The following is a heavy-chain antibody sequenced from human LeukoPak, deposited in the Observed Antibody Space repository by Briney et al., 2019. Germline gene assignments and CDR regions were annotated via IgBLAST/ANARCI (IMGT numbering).Heavy chain of an antibody. CDR3: ARVSREIAYYDFWSGYFRY. J-gene: IGHJ4*02. V-gene: IGHV1-2*02. D-gene: IGHD3-3*01. Sequence: ASVTVSFTASGYTFTVYYMHWVRQAPGQGLEWVGWINPNSGGTNYAQKFQGRVTMTRDTSISTAYMELSRLRSDDTAVYYCARVSREIAYYDFWSGYFRYWGQGTLVTVSS. CDR2: INPNSGGT. CDR1: GYTFTVYY.